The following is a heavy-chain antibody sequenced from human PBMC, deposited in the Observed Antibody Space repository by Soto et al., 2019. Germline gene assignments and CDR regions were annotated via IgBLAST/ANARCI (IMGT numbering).Heavy chain of an antibody. CDR3: ARPRGGSGYYFDY. V-gene: IGHV4-39*01. Sequence: SETLSLTCTVSGGSISSSSYYWGWIRQPPGKGLEWIGSIYYSGGTYYNPSLKSRVTISVDTSKNQFSLKLSSVTAADTAVYYCARPRGGSGYYFDYWGQGTLVTVSS. CDR2: IYYSGGT. CDR1: GGSISSSSYY. D-gene: IGHD2-15*01. J-gene: IGHJ4*02.